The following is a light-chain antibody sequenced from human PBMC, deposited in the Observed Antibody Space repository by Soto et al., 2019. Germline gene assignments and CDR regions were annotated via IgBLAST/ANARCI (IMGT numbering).Light chain of an antibody. CDR2: DAS. CDR1: QGISSA. J-gene: IGKJ4*01. Sequence: AIQLTQSPSSLSASVGDRVTITCRASQGISSALAWYQQKPGKAPKLLIYDASSLESGVPSRCSSSGSGTDFALTISSLQPEDFASYYCQQFNSYAVTFGGGTKV. CDR3: QQFNSYAVT. V-gene: IGKV1-13*02.